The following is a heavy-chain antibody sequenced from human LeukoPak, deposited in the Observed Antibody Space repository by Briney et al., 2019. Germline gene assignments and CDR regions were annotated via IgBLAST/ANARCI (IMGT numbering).Heavy chain of an antibody. V-gene: IGHV4-4*07. J-gene: IGHJ6*04. Sequence: SETLSLTCTVSGGSISSYYWSWIRQPAGKGLEWIGRIYTSGSTNYNPSLKSRVTMSVDTSKNQFSLKLSSVTAADTAVYYCARSIMVRGVPLGALDVWGKGTTVTISS. CDR2: IYTSGST. CDR3: ARSIMVRGVPLGALDV. CDR1: GGSISSYY. D-gene: IGHD3-10*01.